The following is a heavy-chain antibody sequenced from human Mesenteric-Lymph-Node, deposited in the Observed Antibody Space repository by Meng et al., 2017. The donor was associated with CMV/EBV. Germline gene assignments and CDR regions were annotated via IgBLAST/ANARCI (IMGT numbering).Heavy chain of an antibody. J-gene: IGHJ5*02. D-gene: IGHD3-16*01. CDR3: AGGYGWFDP. Sequence: GESLKISCAASGFSFSIYGMHWVRQAPGKGLEWVAVISYDGSNKYYADSVKGRFTISRDNSKNTLYLQMNSLRAEDTAVYYCAGGYGWFDPWGQGTLVTVSS. CDR1: GFSFSIYG. CDR2: ISYDGSNK. V-gene: IGHV3-30*19.